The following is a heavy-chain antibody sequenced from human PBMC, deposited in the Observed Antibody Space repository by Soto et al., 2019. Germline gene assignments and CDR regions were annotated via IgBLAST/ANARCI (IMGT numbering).Heavy chain of an antibody. Sequence: EVQVLESGGALVQPGGSLRLSCAASGFTFRKHAMTWVRQAPGQGLEYVSSITASGSATFYAASVRGRFAISRDNAKSTLYLQMSSMRAEDTGLYYCAIDVADRCIDSWGQGTLFTVSS. CDR2: ITASGSAT. V-gene: IGHV3-23*01. J-gene: IGHJ4*02. CDR3: AIDVADRCIDS. CDR1: GFTFRKHA.